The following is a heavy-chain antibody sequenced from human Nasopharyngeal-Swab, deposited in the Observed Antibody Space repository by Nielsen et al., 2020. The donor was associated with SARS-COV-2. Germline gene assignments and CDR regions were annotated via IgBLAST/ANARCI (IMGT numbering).Heavy chain of an antibody. CDR2: IWYDGSNK. CDR3: ARDGNGYCTNGVCYTSYYYYYYMDV. D-gene: IGHD2-8*01. Sequence: VRQMPGKGLEWVAVIWYDGSNKYYADSVKGRFTISRDNSKNTLYLQMNSLRAEDTAVYYCARDGNGYCTNGVCYTSYYYYYYMDVWGKGTTVTVSS. J-gene: IGHJ6*03. V-gene: IGHV3-33*01.